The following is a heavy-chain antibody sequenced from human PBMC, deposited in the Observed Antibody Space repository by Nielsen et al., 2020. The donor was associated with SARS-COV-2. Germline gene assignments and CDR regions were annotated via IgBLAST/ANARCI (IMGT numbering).Heavy chain of an antibody. Sequence: GGSLRLSCAASGFTFRSYAMNWVRQAPGKGLEWVSSISSSSSYIYYADSVKGRFTISRDNAKNSLYLQMNSLRAEDTAVYYCARSGEGIVVVPAAMSVYMDVWGKGTTVTVSS. V-gene: IGHV3-21*01. J-gene: IGHJ6*03. CDR3: ARSGEGIVVVPAAMSVYMDV. CDR2: ISSSSSYI. CDR1: GFTFRSYA. D-gene: IGHD2-2*01.